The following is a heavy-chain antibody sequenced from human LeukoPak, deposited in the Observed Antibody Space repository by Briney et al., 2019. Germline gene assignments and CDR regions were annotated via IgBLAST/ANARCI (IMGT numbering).Heavy chain of an antibody. D-gene: IGHD3-22*01. CDR1: GGSITNYY. V-gene: IGHV4-59*01. Sequence: SETLSLTCTVSGGSITNYYWSWIRQPPGKGLEWIGYIHYSGSTNYKSSLKSRVTISVDTSKNQFSLKLSSVTAADTAVFYCASLTTADAFDIWGQGTMVTVSS. CDR2: IHYSGST. CDR3: ASLTTADAFDI. J-gene: IGHJ3*02.